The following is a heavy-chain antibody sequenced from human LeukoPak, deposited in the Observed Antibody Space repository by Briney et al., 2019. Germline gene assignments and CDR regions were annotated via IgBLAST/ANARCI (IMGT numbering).Heavy chain of an antibody. V-gene: IGHV3-9*03. CDR2: ISWNSDSI. J-gene: IGHJ6*03. D-gene: IGHD3-16*01. Sequence: GGSLRLSCAASGFIFDDYAMHWVRQAPGKGLEWVSGISWNSDSIDYANSVKGRFTISRDNAKNSLYLQMNSLRTEVMALYYCAKGGGGRLIYYYYMDVWGKGTTVTVSS. CDR3: AKGGGGRLIYYYYMDV. CDR1: GFIFDDYA.